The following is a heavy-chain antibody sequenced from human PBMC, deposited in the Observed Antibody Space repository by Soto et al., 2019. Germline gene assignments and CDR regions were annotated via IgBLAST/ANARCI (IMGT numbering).Heavy chain of an antibody. V-gene: IGHV6-1*01. Sequence: SQTLSLTCDISGDSVSSNSAAWNWIRQTPSRGLEWLGRTYYKSKWYYDYAVSVKSRITINPDTSQNQFSLQLDSVTPEDTAVYYCARGSWDDVSGHYYMDVWGKGTTVTVSS. J-gene: IGHJ6*03. CDR3: ARGSWDDVSGHYYMDV. CDR2: TYYKSKWYY. CDR1: GDSVSSNSAA. D-gene: IGHD5-12*01.